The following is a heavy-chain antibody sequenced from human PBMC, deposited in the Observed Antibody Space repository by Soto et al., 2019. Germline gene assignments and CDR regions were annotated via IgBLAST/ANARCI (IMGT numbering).Heavy chain of an antibody. V-gene: IGHV5-51*01. CDR3: ARLLGIAARPDYYYGMDV. CDR1: GYSFSNYW. Sequence: GESLKISCNGSGYSFSNYWIAWLRQMPGKGLEWMGIIYPAASDTRYSPSFQGQVTISADKSISTAYLQWSSLKASDTAMYYCARLLGIAARPDYYYGMDVWGQGTTVTVSS. D-gene: IGHD6-6*01. CDR2: IYPAASDT. J-gene: IGHJ6*02.